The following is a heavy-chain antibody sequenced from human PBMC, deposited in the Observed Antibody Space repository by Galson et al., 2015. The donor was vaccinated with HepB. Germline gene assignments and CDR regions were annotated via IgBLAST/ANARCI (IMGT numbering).Heavy chain of an antibody. V-gene: IGHV4-59*01. Sequence: SETLSLTCTVSGGSISSYYWSWIRQPPGKGLEWIGYIYYSGSTNYNPSLKSRVTISVDTSKNQFSLKLSSVTAADTAVYYCARVPGIAVAGTIWFDPWGQGTLVTVSS. CDR2: IYYSGST. J-gene: IGHJ5*02. D-gene: IGHD6-19*01. CDR1: GGSISSYY. CDR3: ARVPGIAVAGTIWFDP.